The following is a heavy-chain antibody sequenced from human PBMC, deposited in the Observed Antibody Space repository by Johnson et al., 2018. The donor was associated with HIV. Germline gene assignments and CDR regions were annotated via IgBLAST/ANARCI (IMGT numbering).Heavy chain of an antibody. J-gene: IGHJ3*02. Sequence: QVQLVESGGGVVRPGGSLRLSCAASGFNFDDYGMSWVRQAPGKGLEWVAVISYDGSNGYYADSVKGRFTISRDNAKNSLYRQMNSLRAEDTAVYDCASERPTIGAFDIWGQGTMVTVSS. D-gene: IGHD5-24*01. CDR3: ASERPTIGAFDI. V-gene: IGHV3-30*03. CDR1: GFNFDDYG. CDR2: ISYDGSNG.